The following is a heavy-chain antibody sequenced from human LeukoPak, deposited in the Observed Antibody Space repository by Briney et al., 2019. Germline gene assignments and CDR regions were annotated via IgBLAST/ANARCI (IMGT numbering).Heavy chain of an antibody. Sequence: PGGSLRLSCASSGFTFSSYAMSWVRQAPGKGLEWVSAFSGSGGSTYYADSVKGRFTISRDNSKNTLYLQMNSLRAEDTAVYYCARSGLSRFDYWGQGTLVTVSS. J-gene: IGHJ4*02. CDR3: ARSGLSRFDY. V-gene: IGHV3-23*01. D-gene: IGHD4/OR15-4a*01. CDR1: GFTFSSYA. CDR2: FSGSGGST.